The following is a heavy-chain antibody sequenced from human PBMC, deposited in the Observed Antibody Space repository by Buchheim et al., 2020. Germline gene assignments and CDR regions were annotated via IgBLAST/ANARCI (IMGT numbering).Heavy chain of an antibody. J-gene: IGHJ4*02. CDR2: IKQDGSEK. CDR3: ARRRGDHTHYYFDY. Sequence: EVQLVESGGGLVQPGGSLRLSCGASGFTFTTHWMSWVRQAPGKGLEWLANIKQDGSEKYYVDSVKGRFTISRDNAKNSLYLQMNSLRAGDTAVYYCARRRGDHTHYYFDYWGQGTL. CDR1: GFTFTTHW. V-gene: IGHV3-7*01. D-gene: IGHD5-24*01.